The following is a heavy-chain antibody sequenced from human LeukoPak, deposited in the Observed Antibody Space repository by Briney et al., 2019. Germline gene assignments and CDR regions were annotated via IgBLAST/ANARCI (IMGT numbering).Heavy chain of an antibody. CDR1: KFTFSTSA. V-gene: IGHV3-23*01. CDR2: ISGSGANT. D-gene: IGHD3-16*01. J-gene: IGHJ5*02. CDR3: ASWGAGGNP. Sequence: GGSLRLSCAASKFTFSTSAMSWVRQAPGKGLEWVSAISGSGANTYCVDSVKGRFTISRDNSENTLYLEMSSPRSDDTAVYYCASWGAGGNPWGQGTLVTVSS.